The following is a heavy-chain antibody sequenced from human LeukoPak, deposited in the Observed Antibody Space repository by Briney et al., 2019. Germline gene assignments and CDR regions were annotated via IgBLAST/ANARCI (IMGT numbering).Heavy chain of an antibody. Sequence: PSETLSLTCAVPGYSISSGYYWGWIRQPPGKGLEWIGSIYYSGSTYYNPPLKSRVTISADTSKNQFSLKLSSVTAADTAVYYCALRTREDYYYYMDVWGKGTTVTVSS. D-gene: IGHD1-26*01. CDR3: ALRTREDYYYYMDV. V-gene: IGHV4-38-2*01. J-gene: IGHJ6*03. CDR1: GYSISSGYY. CDR2: IYYSGST.